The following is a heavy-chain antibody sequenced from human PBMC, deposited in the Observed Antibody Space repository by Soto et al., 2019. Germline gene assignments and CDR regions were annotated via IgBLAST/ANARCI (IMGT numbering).Heavy chain of an antibody. CDR1: CGSISSYY. V-gene: IGHV4-59*01. CDR2: TSYTAKT. CDR3: AREMLAGFSHYFDP. Sequence: SETLSLTRTVSCGSISSYYWSWIRQPPWKGLEWIAYTSYTAKTNYNPSLKSRLTISVDTSRNQLSLKLTSVTAADKAVYYCAREMLAGFSHYFDPWGQGPLVTLSS. J-gene: IGHJ5*02. D-gene: IGHD4-4*01.